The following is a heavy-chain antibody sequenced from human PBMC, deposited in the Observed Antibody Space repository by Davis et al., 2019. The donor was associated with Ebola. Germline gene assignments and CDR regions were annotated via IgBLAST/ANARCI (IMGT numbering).Heavy chain of an antibody. Sequence: SETLSLTCTVSGGSISSYYWSWIRQPPGKGLEWIGYIYYSGSTNYNPSLKSRVTISVDTSKNQFSLKLSSVTAADTAVYYCARHVVGQQLGRKHDYWGQGTLVTVSS. V-gene: IGHV4-59*08. CDR1: GGSISSYY. J-gene: IGHJ4*02. CDR3: ARHVVGQQLGRKHDY. D-gene: IGHD6-13*01. CDR2: IYYSGST.